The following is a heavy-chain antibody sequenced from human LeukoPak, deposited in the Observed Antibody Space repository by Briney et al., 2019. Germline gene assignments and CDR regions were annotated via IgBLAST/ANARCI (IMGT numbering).Heavy chain of an antibody. J-gene: IGHJ6*02. Sequence: PSHSLSPTRTVSGASISSGSYYSSWIRQPAGKGLEWIGRIYTSGSTNYNPSLKSRVTISVDTSKNQFSLKLSSVTAADTAVYYCAREKVGYCSGGSCYYNHYYYYGMDVWGQGTTVTVSS. CDR1: GASISSGSYY. V-gene: IGHV4-61*02. CDR3: AREKVGYCSGGSCYYNHYYYYGMDV. CDR2: IYTSGST. D-gene: IGHD2-15*01.